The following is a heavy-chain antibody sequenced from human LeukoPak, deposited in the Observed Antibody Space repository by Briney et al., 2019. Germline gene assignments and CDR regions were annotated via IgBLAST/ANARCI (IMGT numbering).Heavy chain of an antibody. V-gene: IGHV5-51*01. CDR1: GYSSTSYW. D-gene: IGHD3-22*01. CDR3: ARQLPETYYYDSSGPWAFDI. J-gene: IGHJ3*02. Sequence: GESLKISCKGSGYSSTSYWIGWVRQMPGKGLEWMGIINPGDSDTRYSPSFQGQVTISADKSISTAYLQWSSLKASDTAMYYCARQLPETYYYDSSGPWAFDIWGQGTMVTVSS. CDR2: INPGDSDT.